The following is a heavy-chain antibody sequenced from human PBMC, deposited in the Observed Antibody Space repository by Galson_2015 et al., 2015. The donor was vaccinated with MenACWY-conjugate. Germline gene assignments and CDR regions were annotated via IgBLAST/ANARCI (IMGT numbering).Heavy chain of an antibody. CDR1: GYTFTSYY. CDR3: ARGQGPIAVAGTKGAFDI. CDR2: INPSGGST. D-gene: IGHD6-19*01. Sequence: SVKVSCKASGYTFTSYYMHWVRQAPGQGLEWMGIINPSGGSTSYAQKFQGRVTMTRDTSTSTVYMELSSLRSEDTAVYYCARGQGPIAVAGTKGAFDIWGQGTMVTVSS. V-gene: IGHV1-46*01. J-gene: IGHJ3*02.